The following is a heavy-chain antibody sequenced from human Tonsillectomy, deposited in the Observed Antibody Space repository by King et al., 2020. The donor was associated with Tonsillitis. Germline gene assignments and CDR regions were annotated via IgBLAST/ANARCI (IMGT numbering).Heavy chain of an antibody. CDR2: INHSGST. V-gene: IGHV4-34*01. Sequence: VQLQQWGAGLLKPSETLSLTCAGYGGSFSGYYWSWIRQPPGKGLEWIGAINHSGSTNYKPPLKSGVTISVDTSKKQFSLMLSSVTAADTAVYYCARGGGPITVAGFDYWGQGTLVTVSS. J-gene: IGHJ4*02. D-gene: IGHD6-19*01. CDR1: GGSFSGYY. CDR3: ARGGGPITVAGFDY.